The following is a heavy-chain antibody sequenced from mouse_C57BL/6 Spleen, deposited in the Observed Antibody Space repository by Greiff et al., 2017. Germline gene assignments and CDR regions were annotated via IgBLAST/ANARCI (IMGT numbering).Heavy chain of an antibody. J-gene: IGHJ2*01. Sequence: QVQLQQSGPELVKPGASMKISCKASGYAFSSSWMNWVKQRPGKGLEWIGRIYPGDGGTNYNGKFKGKATLTADKSSSTAYMQLSSLTSEDSAVYYCAGCHYDYDGAPFDYWGQGTTLTVSS. CDR1: GYAFSSSW. CDR3: AGCHYDYDGAPFDY. D-gene: IGHD2-4*01. CDR2: IYPGDGGT. V-gene: IGHV1-82*01.